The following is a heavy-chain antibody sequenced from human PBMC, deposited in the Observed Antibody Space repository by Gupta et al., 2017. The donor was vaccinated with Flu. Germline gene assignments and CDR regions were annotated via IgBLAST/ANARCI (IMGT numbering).Heavy chain of an antibody. D-gene: IGHD6-6*01. Sequence: GKGLEWVAVIWYDGSNKYYADSVKGRFTISRDNSKNTLYLQMNSLRAEDTAVYYCARERGAARTPWDWFDPWGQGTLVTVSS. J-gene: IGHJ5*02. V-gene: IGHV3-33*01. CDR3: ARERGAARTPWDWFDP. CDR2: IWYDGSNK.